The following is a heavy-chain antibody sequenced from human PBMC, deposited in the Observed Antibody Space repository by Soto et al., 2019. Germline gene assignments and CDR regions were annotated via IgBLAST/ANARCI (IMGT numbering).Heavy chain of an antibody. V-gene: IGHV3-23*01. CDR3: AKDLYVQPPSGWFDP. J-gene: IGHJ5*02. CDR1: GFPFSDHA. Sequence: EVQLLESGGGLVQPGGSLRLSCAASGFPFSDHAMHWVRQTPGKGLEWVSAITGRGDSTYYADSVKGRFIISRDNSKSTLYLQMMSLRAEDTAVYYCAKDLYVQPPSGWFDPWGQGTVVTVSS. CDR2: ITGRGDST. D-gene: IGHD1-26*01.